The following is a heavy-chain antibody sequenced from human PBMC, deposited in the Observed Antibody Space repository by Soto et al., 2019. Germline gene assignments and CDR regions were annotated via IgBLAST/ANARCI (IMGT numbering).Heavy chain of an antibody. CDR2: ISYDGSNK. CDR1: GFTFSSYA. V-gene: IGHV3-30-3*01. J-gene: IGHJ6*02. Sequence: GGSLRLSCAASGFTFSSYAMHWVRQAPGKGLEWVAVISYDGSNKYYADSVKGRFTISRDNSKNTLYLQMNSLRAEDTAVYYWARDEHGAGIYYYYGMDVWGQGTPVTVSS. CDR3: ARDEHGAGIYYYYGMDV. D-gene: IGHD3-10*01.